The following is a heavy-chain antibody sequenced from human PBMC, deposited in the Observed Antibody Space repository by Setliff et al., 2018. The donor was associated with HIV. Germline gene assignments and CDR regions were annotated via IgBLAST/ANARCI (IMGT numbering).Heavy chain of an antibody. CDR2: IYNSVTT. Sequence: PSETLSLTCIVSGASISSNTWSWIRQAPGKGLQWIGFIYNSVTTYYNPSLKSRVSISLDTSKNQFSLKLSSVTAADTAIYFCAREGGYDYGYTIFYWGQGTLVTVSS. J-gene: IGHJ4*02. CDR1: GASISSNT. D-gene: IGHD5-18*01. V-gene: IGHV4-4*08. CDR3: AREGGYDYGYTIFY.